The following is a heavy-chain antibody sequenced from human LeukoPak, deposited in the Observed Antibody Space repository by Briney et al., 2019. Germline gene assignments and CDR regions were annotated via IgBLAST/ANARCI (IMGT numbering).Heavy chain of an antibody. Sequence: GVSLRLSCSASGFTFSSYVMTWVRQAPGQGLEWVSAISGSGDDTYYADSVKGRFTISRDNSRNTLYLQMNSLRAEDTAVYYCAKKEAMIRGVPYYYDFWGQGTLVTVSS. J-gene: IGHJ4*02. CDR3: AKKEAMIRGVPYYYDF. D-gene: IGHD3-10*01. V-gene: IGHV3-23*01. CDR2: ISGSGDDT. CDR1: GFTFSSYV.